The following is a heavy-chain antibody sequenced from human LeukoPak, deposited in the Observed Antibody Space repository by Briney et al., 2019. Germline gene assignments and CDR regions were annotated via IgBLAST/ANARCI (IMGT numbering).Heavy chain of an antibody. CDR2: MYYSGST. CDR1: GGSISSFY. J-gene: IGHJ4*02. V-gene: IGHV4-59*01. Sequence: ASETLSLTCTVSGGSISSFYWSWIRQPPGKGLEWIGYMYYSGSTNYNPSLKSRVTISVDTSKNQFSLKLSSVTAADTAVYYCARFVGATTHFDYWGQGTLVTVSS. D-gene: IGHD1-26*01. CDR3: ARFVGATTHFDY.